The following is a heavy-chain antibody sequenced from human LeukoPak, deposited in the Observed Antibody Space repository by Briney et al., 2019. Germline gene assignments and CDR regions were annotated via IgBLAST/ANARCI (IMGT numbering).Heavy chain of an antibody. D-gene: IGHD3-22*01. CDR2: IGSTSITI. CDR3: ARGPLYDITGSYGL. J-gene: IGHJ4*02. Sequence: PGGSLTLSCAASGFTFSAHTMNWVRLAPGKGLEWVSHIGSTSITIYYAQSVEGRFTISRDNGKNSLYLQMSSLTVEDTAVYYCARGPLYDITGSYGLWGQGTLVTVSS. CDR1: GFTFSAHT. V-gene: IGHV3-48*01.